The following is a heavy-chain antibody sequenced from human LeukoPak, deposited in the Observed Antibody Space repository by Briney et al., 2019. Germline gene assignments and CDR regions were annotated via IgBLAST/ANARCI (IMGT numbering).Heavy chain of an antibody. D-gene: IGHD6-13*01. V-gene: IGHV3-30-3*01. CDR3: ARDPGTAAAGTSPTN. J-gene: IGHJ4*02. CDR2: ISYDGSNK. Sequence: GRSLRLSCAASGFTFSSYAMHWVRQAPGKGLEWVAVISYDGSNKYYADSVKGRFTISRDNSKNTLYLQMNSLRAEDTAVYYCARDPGTAAAGTSPTNWGQGTLVTVSS. CDR1: GFTFSSYA.